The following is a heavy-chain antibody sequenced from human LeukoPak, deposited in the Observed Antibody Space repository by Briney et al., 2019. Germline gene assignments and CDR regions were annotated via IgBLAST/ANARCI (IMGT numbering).Heavy chain of an antibody. Sequence: PGGSLRLSCAASGFTVSRNYMSWVRQAPGKGLEWVCLIYSGGGTHYADSVKGRFTISRDSSKNTLYLQMNTLRAEDTAVYYCARSIYASGSFYTFDIWGQGTMVTVSS. V-gene: IGHV3-66*01. CDR1: GFTVSRNY. CDR3: ARSIYASGSFYTFDI. D-gene: IGHD3-10*01. CDR2: IYSGGGT. J-gene: IGHJ3*02.